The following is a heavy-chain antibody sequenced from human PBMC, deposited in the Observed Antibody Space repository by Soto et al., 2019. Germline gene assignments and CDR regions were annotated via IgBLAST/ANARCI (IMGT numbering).Heavy chain of an antibody. CDR3: AKVRAAAGYYVMDV. V-gene: IGHV3-30-3*01. Sequence: GGSLRLSCAASGFTFSSYAIHWVRQAPGKGLEWVAIISYDGNNKYYADSVKGRFTISRDNSKNTLYLQMNSLRAEDTALYYCAKVRAAAGYYVMDVWGQGTTVTVSS. D-gene: IGHD6-13*01. J-gene: IGHJ6*02. CDR2: ISYDGNNK. CDR1: GFTFSSYA.